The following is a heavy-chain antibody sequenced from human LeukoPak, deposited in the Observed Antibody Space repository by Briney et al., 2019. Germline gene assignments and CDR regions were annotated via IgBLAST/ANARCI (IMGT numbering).Heavy chain of an antibody. D-gene: IGHD2-8*01. Sequence: GSLRLSCAASGFTFSSYGMSWIRQPPGKGLEWIGEINHSGSTNYNPSLKSRVTISVDTSKNQFSLKLSSVTAADTAVYYCASAKMVYANFYDYWGQGTLVTVSS. CDR2: INHSGST. CDR3: ASAKMVYANFYDY. V-gene: IGHV4-34*01. J-gene: IGHJ4*02. CDR1: GFTFSSYG.